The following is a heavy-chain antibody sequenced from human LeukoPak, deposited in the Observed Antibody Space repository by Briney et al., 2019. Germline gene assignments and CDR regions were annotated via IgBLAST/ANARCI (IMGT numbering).Heavy chain of an antibody. J-gene: IGHJ4*02. CDR1: GGSISSYY. D-gene: IGHD1-26*01. CDR2: IYTGGSI. CDR3: ASLSGATTGDIFDY. V-gene: IGHV4-4*07. Sequence: SETLSLTCTVPGGSISSYYWSWIRQPAGKGLEWIGRIYTGGSINYNPSLKSRVTMSVDTSKNKFSLKLSSVTAADTPVYYCASLSGATTGDIFDYWGQGTLVTVCS.